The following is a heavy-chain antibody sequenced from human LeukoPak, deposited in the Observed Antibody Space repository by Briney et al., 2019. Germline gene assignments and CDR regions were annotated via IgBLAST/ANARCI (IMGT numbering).Heavy chain of an antibody. Sequence: ASVKVSCKASGYTFNSHGISWVRQAPGQGLEGMGWISTYNGNTNYAQKLQGRVAMTTDTSTSTAYMELRSLRSTATAVFYCAREGRCTNGICYPYYWGQGTPVTVSS. CDR2: ISTYNGNT. D-gene: IGHD2-8*01. CDR1: GYTFNSHG. V-gene: IGHV1-18*01. J-gene: IGHJ4*02. CDR3: AREGRCTNGICYPYY.